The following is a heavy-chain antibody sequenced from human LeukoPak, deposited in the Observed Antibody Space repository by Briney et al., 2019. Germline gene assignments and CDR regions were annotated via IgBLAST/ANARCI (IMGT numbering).Heavy chain of an antibody. Sequence: SETLSLTCAVYGGSFSVYYWSWIRQPPGKGLEWIGEINHSGSSNYNPSLKSRVTISVETSKNQCSLKLSSVTAAYTAVDYCARYVYDSSGYYYYYYYMDVWGKGTTVTVSS. V-gene: IGHV4-34*01. CDR2: INHSGSS. D-gene: IGHD3-22*01. CDR1: GGSFSVYY. J-gene: IGHJ6*03. CDR3: ARYVYDSSGYYYYYYYMDV.